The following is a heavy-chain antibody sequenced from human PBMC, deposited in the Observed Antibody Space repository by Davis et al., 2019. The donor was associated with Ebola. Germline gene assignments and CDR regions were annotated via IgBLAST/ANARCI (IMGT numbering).Heavy chain of an antibody. Sequence: ASVKVSCKASGFTLTNYAIHWVRQAPGQRLEWMGWVHGGNGNTKYSQRFQGRVTMTTDTSTTTAYMELKSLTSDDTAVYFCARGSSGYDYPAVYWGQGTLVTVSS. CDR3: ARGSSGYDYPAVY. V-gene: IGHV1-3*01. J-gene: IGHJ4*02. CDR2: VHGGNGNT. CDR1: GFTLTNYA. D-gene: IGHD5-12*01.